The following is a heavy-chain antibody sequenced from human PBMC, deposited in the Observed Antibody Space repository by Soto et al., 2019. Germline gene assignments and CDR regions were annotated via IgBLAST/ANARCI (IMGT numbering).Heavy chain of an antibody. Sequence: GGSLRLSCAASGFTFSSYWMHWVRQAPGKGLVWVSRINSDGSSTSYADSVKGRFTISRGNAKNTLYLQMNSLRAEDTAVYYCARGYYDSSGYFDYWGQGTLVTVSS. J-gene: IGHJ4*02. D-gene: IGHD3-22*01. CDR3: ARGYYDSSGYFDY. CDR2: INSDGSST. CDR1: GFTFSSYW. V-gene: IGHV3-74*01.